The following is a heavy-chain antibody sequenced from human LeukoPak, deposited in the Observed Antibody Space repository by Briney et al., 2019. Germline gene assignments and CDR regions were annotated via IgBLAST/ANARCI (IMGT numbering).Heavy chain of an antibody. J-gene: IGHJ4*02. CDR1: GFTFSSYG. CDR2: ISGSGGST. V-gene: IGHV3-23*01. Sequence: GRSLRLSCAASGFTFSSYGMHWVRQAPGKGLEWVSAISGSGGSTYYADSVKGRFTISRDNSKNTLYLQMNSLRAEDTAVYYCAKDSQGVAAPHYWGQGARVTVSS. D-gene: IGHD6-13*01. CDR3: AKDSQGVAAPHY.